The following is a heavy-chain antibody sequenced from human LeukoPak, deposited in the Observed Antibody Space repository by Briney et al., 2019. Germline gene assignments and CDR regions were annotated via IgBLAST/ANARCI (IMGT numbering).Heavy chain of an antibody. V-gene: IGHV3-7*01. J-gene: IGHJ3*02. CDR2: IKQDGIEK. Sequence: GGSLRLSCAASGFTFRSYWMDWVRQAPGKGLEWVANIKQDGIEKYFVDSVKGRFAISRDNAKNSLYLQMNNLRAGDTAVYYCAREAMVRGVPDAFDIWGQGTMVTVSS. D-gene: IGHD3-10*01. CDR1: GFTFRSYW. CDR3: AREAMVRGVPDAFDI.